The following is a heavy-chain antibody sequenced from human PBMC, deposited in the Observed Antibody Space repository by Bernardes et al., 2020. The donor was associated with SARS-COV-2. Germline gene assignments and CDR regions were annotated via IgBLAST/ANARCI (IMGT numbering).Heavy chain of an antibody. CDR3: ARDDSSVGVRTFDP. V-gene: IGHV1-2*02. D-gene: IGHD3-22*01. J-gene: IGHJ5*02. CDR1: GYTFTGYY. Sequence: ASVKVSCKASGYTFTGYYMHWVRQAPGQGLEWMGWINPNSGGTNYAQKFQGRVTMTRDTSISTAYMELSRLRSDDTAVYYCARDDSSVGVRTFDPWGQGTLVTVSS. CDR2: INPNSGGT.